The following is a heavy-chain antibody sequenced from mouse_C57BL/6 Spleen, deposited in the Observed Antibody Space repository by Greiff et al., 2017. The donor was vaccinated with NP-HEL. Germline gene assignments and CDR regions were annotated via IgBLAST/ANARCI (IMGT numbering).Heavy chain of an antibody. CDR1: GFTFSSYT. CDR3: ARHEGDGYYAMDY. Sequence: EVHLVESGGGLVKPGGSLKLSCAASGFTFSSYTMSWVRQTPEKRLEWVATISGGGGNTYYPDSVKGRFTISRDNAKNTLYLQMSSLRSEDTALYYCARHEGDGYYAMDYWGQGTSVTVSS. CDR2: ISGGGGNT. V-gene: IGHV5-9*01. J-gene: IGHJ4*01. D-gene: IGHD2-3*01.